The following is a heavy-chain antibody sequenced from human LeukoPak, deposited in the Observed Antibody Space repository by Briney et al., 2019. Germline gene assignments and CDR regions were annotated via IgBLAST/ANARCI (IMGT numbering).Heavy chain of an antibody. V-gene: IGHV3-23*01. J-gene: IGHJ5*02. CDR3: AKASVAIPQYCNS. CDR1: GFTFGNYA. D-gene: IGHD2-2*02. Sequence: PGGSLRLSCEASGFTFGNYAMNWVRQAPGKGLEWVSTISGTGSSTYYVDSAKGRFTISRDNSKDTLFLQLNSLTAADTAMYFCAKASVAIPQYCNSWGQGTLVTVSS. CDR2: ISGTGSST.